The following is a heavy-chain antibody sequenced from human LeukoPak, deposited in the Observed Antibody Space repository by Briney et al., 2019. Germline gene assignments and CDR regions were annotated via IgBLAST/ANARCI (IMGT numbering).Heavy chain of an antibody. D-gene: IGHD1-1*01. CDR3: AKTPGSGNANYHYYMDV. V-gene: IGHV3-43*02. Sequence: PGGSLRLSCAASGFTFDDYAMHWVRQAPGKGLEWVSLISGDGGSTYYADSVKGRFAISRDNSKNSLYLQMNSLRTEDTALYYCAKTPGSGNANYHYYMDVWGKGTTVTVSS. CDR1: GFTFDDYA. CDR2: ISGDGGST. J-gene: IGHJ6*03.